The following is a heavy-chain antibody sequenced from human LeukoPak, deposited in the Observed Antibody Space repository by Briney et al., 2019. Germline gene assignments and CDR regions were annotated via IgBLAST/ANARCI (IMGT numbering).Heavy chain of an antibody. D-gene: IGHD2-15*01. J-gene: IGHJ3*02. Sequence: SETLSLTCTVSGGSISSYYWSWIRQPPGKGLEWIGYIYYSGSTNYNPSLKRRVTISIDTSKNQFSLKLSSVTAADTAVYYCAREKAANAFDIWGQGTMVTVSS. CDR3: AREKAANAFDI. V-gene: IGHV4-59*01. CDR2: IYYSGST. CDR1: GGSISSYY.